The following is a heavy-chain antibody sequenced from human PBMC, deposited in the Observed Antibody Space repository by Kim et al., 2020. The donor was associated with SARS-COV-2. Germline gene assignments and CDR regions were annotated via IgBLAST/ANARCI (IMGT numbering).Heavy chain of an antibody. J-gene: IGHJ4*02. D-gene: IGHD6-19*01. Sequence: GGSLRLSCAASGFTFSSYAMSWVRQAPGEGLEWVSGISGSGCSKHYADSVKGRFTISRDNPKNTLFLQMHSLRDDDTAVYYCAKDRQLWLGPNFDSWGQGTLVTVSS. CDR3: AKDRQLWLGPNFDS. V-gene: IGHV3-23*01. CDR1: GFTFSSYA. CDR2: ISGSGCSK.